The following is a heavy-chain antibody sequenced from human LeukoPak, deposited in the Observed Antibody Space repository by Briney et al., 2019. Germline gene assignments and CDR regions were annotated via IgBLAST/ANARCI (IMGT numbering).Heavy chain of an antibody. D-gene: IGHD6-13*01. CDR3: ARDPSSWSTSYYYYGMDV. CDR1: GFTVSSNY. Sequence: PGGSLRLSCAASGFTVSSNYRGWVRQAPGKGLEWVSVIYSGGSTYYADSEKGRFTISRDNSKNTLYLQMNSLRAEDTAVYYCARDPSSWSTSYYYYGMDVWGQGTTVTVSS. V-gene: IGHV3-66*02. J-gene: IGHJ6*02. CDR2: IYSGGST.